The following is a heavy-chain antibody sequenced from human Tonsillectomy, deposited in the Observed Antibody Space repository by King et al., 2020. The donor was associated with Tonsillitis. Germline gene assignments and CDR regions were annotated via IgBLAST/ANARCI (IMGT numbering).Heavy chain of an antibody. J-gene: IGHJ5*02. V-gene: IGHV2-5*02. Sequence: ITLKESGPTLVKPTQTLTLTCTFSGFSLSTSGVGVCWIRQPPGKALEWLALIYWDDDRRSSPSLKNRLTITKATSKNQVALTMTNMDPVYTATYYCAHSGAGFILRYFDPWGQGTLVTVSS. CDR2: IYWDDDR. CDR3: AHSGAGFILRYFDP. D-gene: IGHD3-9*01. CDR1: GFSLSTSGVG.